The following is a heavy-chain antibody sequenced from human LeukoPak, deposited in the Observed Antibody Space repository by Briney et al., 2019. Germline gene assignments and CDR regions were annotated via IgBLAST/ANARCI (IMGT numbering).Heavy chain of an antibody. CDR2: IYYSGST. CDR3: ATSGWYLLPGVY. D-gene: IGHD6-19*01. J-gene: IGHJ4*02. Sequence: SETLSLTCTVSGVFISGSSYYWGWIRQPPGKGLEWIGSIYYSGSTYYNPSLESRVTISVDTSKNQFSLKLSSVTAADTAVYYCATSGWYLLPGVYWGQGTLVTVSS. V-gene: IGHV4-39*01. CDR1: GVFISGSSYY.